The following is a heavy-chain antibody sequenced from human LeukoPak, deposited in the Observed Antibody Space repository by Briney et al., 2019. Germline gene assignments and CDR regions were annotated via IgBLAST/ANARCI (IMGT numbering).Heavy chain of an antibody. J-gene: IGHJ4*02. CDR2: IYYSGST. V-gene: IGHV4-59*01. CDR3: AGVRVVTGSIDY. Sequence: SETLSLTCTVSGGSISSYYWSWIRQPPGKGLEWIGYIYYSGSTNYNPSLKSRVTISVDTSKNQLSLKLSSVTAADTAVYYCAGVRVVTGSIDYWGQGTLVTVSS. CDR1: GGSISSYY. D-gene: IGHD4-23*01.